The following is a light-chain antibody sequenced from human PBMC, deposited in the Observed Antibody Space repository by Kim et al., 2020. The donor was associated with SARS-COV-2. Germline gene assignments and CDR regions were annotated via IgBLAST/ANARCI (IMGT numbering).Light chain of an antibody. CDR3: CSYAGSSTVI. CDR2: EVN. J-gene: IGLJ2*01. V-gene: IGLV2-23*02. Sequence: GQSITISCTGTSSDVGNYNPVSWYHHHPGKAPKLIIYEVNKWPSGVSNRFSGSKSGNPASLTISGLQAEDEADYFCCSYAGSSTVIFGGGTQLTVL. CDR1: SSDVGNYNP.